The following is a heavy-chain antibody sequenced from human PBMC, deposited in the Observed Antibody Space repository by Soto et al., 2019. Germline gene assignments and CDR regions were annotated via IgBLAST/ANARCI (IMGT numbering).Heavy chain of an antibody. D-gene: IGHD6-25*01. CDR2: ISAYNGNT. CDR3: ARVKASGWRNWFGP. CDR1: GYTFTSYG. J-gene: IGHJ5*02. V-gene: IGHV1-18*01. Sequence: QVQLVQSGAEVKKPGASVKVSCKASGYTFTSYGISWVRQAPGQGLEWMGWISAYNGNTNYAQKLQGRVTMTTDTSTSTAYIELRILRADDTAVYYYARVKASGWRNWFGPWGQGTLVTVSS.